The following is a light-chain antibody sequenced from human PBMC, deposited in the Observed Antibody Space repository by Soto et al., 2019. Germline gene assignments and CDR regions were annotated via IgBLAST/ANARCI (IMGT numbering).Light chain of an antibody. CDR2: AAS. J-gene: IGKJ5*01. CDR3: QQSYSTPIT. V-gene: IGKV1-39*01. CDR1: QSISSS. Sequence: DIQMTQSPSSLSASVGDRVTITCRASQSISSSLNWYQQKPGKAPKLLIYAASSLQSGLPSRFSGSGSWTDFTLTITSPQPEDFATYYCQQSYSTPITFGQGKRLEIK.